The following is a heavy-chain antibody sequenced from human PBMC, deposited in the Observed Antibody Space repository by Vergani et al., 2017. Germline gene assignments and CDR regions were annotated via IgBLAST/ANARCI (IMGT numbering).Heavy chain of an antibody. J-gene: IGHJ4*02. CDR3: ARVPITMIPFDY. D-gene: IGHD3-22*01. V-gene: IGHV4-34*01. CDR1: GGSFSGYY. Sequence: QVQLQQWGAGLLKPSETLSLTCAVYGGSFSGYYWSWIRQPPGKGLEWIGEINHSGSTYYNPSLKSRVTISVDTSKNQFSLKLSSVTAADTAVYYCARVPITMIPFDYWGQGTLVTVSS. CDR2: INHSGST.